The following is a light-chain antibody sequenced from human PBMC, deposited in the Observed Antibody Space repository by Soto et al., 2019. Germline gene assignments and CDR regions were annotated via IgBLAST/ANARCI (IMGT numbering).Light chain of an antibody. CDR1: SSKIGNNY. Sequence: QAVVTQPPSVSAAPGQKVTISCSGSSSKIGNNYVSWYQQLPGTAPKLLIYENNKRPSGIPDRFSGSKSGTSATLGITGLQTGDEADYYCGTWDSSLSAFYVFGTGTKVTVL. J-gene: IGLJ1*01. V-gene: IGLV1-51*02. CDR2: ENN. CDR3: GTWDSSLSAFYV.